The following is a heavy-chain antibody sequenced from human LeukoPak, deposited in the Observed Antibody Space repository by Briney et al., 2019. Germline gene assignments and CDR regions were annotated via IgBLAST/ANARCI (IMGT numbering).Heavy chain of an antibody. V-gene: IGHV3-7*01. CDR1: GFTFSSYW. J-gene: IGHJ1*01. CDR2: IKQDGSEK. CDR3: ARVRIAAAGPSFQH. D-gene: IGHD6-13*01. Sequence: GGSLRLSCAASGFTFSSYWMSWVRQAPGKGLEWVANIKQDGSEKYYVDSVKGRFTISRDNAKNSLYLQMNSLRAEDTAVYYCARVRIAAAGPSFQHWGQGTLVTVSP.